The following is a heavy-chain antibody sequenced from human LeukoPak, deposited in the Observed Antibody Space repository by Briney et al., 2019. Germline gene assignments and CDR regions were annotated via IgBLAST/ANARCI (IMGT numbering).Heavy chain of an antibody. CDR2: ISSSGTNM. Sequence: PGGSLRLSCAASGFTFSSYEMNWVRPAPGKGLEGVSYISSSGTNMYYADSVKGRFTIARDNAKNSLYLQMNSLRAEDTAVYYCARESVRFCSGGTCYSRRAFDYWGRGTLVTISS. CDR3: ARESVRFCSGGTCYSRRAFDY. J-gene: IGHJ4*02. D-gene: IGHD2-15*01. CDR1: GFTFSSYE. V-gene: IGHV3-48*03.